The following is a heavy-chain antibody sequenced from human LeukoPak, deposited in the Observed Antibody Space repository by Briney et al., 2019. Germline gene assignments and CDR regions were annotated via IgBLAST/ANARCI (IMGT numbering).Heavy chain of an antibody. CDR3: ARAPGSGSYSVFDY. V-gene: IGHV1-3*01. J-gene: IGHJ4*02. Sequence: GASVTVSCKASGYTFITYYMHWLRQAPGQRLEWMGWINAGNGNTKYSQKFQGRVTITRDTSASTAYMELSSLRSEDTAVYYCARAPGSGSYSVFDYWGQGTLVTVSS. CDR2: INAGNGNT. CDR1: GYTFITYY. D-gene: IGHD1-26*01.